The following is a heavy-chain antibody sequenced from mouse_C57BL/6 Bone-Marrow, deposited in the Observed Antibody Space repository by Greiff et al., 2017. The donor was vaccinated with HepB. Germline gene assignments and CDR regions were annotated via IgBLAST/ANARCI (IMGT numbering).Heavy chain of an antibody. Sequence: QVQLQQPGAELVKPGASVKLSCKASGYTFTSYWMHWVKQRPGQGLEWIGMIHPNSGSTNYNEKFKSKATLTVDKSSSTAYMQLSSLTSEDSAVYYCARVGAYYSNYDYFDYWGQGTTLTVSS. J-gene: IGHJ2*01. CDR1: GYTFTSYW. D-gene: IGHD2-5*01. CDR2: IHPNSGST. CDR3: ARVGAYYSNYDYFDY. V-gene: IGHV1-64*01.